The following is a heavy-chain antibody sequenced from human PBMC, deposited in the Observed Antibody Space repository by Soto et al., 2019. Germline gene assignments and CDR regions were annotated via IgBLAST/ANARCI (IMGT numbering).Heavy chain of an antibody. CDR1: GFSLTTDGEG. V-gene: IGHV2-5*02. D-gene: IGHD3-10*01. CDR3: AHSRNLITEDAQVGDFDY. Sequence: QITLKESGPTLVKPVQTLALTCSFSGFSLTTDGEGVGWVRQPPGEALEWLALIYWDDDERYSPSLKTRLTITKDPSKNQVVLIMTNMDPVDTATYYCAHSRNLITEDAQVGDFDYWGQGTLVTVSS. CDR2: IYWDDDE. J-gene: IGHJ4*02.